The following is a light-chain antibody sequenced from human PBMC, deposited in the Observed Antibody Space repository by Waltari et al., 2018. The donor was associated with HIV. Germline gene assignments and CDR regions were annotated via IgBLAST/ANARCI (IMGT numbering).Light chain of an antibody. V-gene: IGLV2-11*01. CDR1: NSDVGGYNL. CDR2: DVN. J-gene: IGLJ1*01. CDR3: CSYADSYSYV. Sequence: QSALTQPRSVSGSPGQSVTISCTGTNSDVGGYNLVSWYQQYPGKAPKFLIYDVNTGPAGVPDRFSASKSGNTASLTISGIQAEDEAEYYCCSYADSYSYVFGTGTKVTVL.